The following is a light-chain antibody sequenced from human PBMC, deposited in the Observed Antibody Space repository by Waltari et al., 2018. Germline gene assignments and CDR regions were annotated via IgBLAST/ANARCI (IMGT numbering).Light chain of an antibody. CDR2: RNN. J-gene: IGLJ2*01. CDR3: AAWDDSLTGV. Sequence: QSVLTQPPSASGTPGQRVTISCSGSSSNIGSNYVYWYQQLPGTAPKPLIYRNNQRPSGVPHRFSGSKAATSASLAISGLRSEDDADYYCAAWDDSLTGVFGGGTKLTVL. CDR1: SSNIGSNY. V-gene: IGLV1-47*01.